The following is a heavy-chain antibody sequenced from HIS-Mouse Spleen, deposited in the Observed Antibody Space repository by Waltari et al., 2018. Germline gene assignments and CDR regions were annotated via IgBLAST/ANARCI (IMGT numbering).Heavy chain of an antibody. J-gene: IGHJ3*02. CDR3: ASRPLYCSSTSCYDAFDI. D-gene: IGHD2-2*01. CDR2: IYPGDSDT. V-gene: IGHV5-51*01. Sequence: KGLEWMGIIYPGDSDTRYSPSFQGQVTISADKSISTAYLQWSSLKASDTAMYYCASRPLYCSSTSCYDAFDIWGQGTMVTVSS.